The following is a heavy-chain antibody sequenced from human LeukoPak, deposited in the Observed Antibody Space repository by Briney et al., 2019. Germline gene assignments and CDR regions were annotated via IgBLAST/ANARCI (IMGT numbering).Heavy chain of an antibody. Sequence: PSETLSLTCTVSGGSISSGSYYWSWIRQPAGKGLEWIGRIYTSGSTNYNPSLKSRVTISVDTSKNQFSLKLSSVTAADTAVYYCARHGYASDYWGQGTLVTVSS. J-gene: IGHJ4*02. D-gene: IGHD5-18*01. CDR1: GGSISSGSYY. CDR2: IYTSGST. V-gene: IGHV4-61*02. CDR3: ARHGYASDY.